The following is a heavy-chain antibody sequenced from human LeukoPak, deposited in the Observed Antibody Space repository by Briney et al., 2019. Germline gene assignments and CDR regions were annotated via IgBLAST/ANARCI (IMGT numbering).Heavy chain of an antibody. CDR2: INPSGGST. CDR3: ARDHYDFWSGYSSYWFDH. J-gene: IGHJ5*02. D-gene: IGHD3-3*01. Sequence: GASVKVSCKASGYTFTSYYMHWVRQAPGQGLEWMGIINPSGGSTSYAQKFQGRVTMTRDTSTSTVYMELSSLRSEDTAVYYCARDHYDFWSGYSSYWFDHWGQGTLVTVSS. CDR1: GYTFTSYY. V-gene: IGHV1-46*01.